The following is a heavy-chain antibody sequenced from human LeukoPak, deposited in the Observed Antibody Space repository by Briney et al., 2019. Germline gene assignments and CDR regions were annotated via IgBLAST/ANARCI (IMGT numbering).Heavy chain of an antibody. CDR2: IYYSGST. CDR3: ARVPTSSTVPKKPLS. Sequence: PSETLSLTCTVSGGSISSSSYYWGWMRQPPGKGLEWIGSIYYSGSTYYNPSLKSRVTISVDTSKNQFSLKLSPVTAADTAVYYCARVPTSSTVPKKPLSWGQGTLVTVSS. D-gene: IGHD4-17*01. V-gene: IGHV4-39*07. J-gene: IGHJ5*02. CDR1: GGSISSSSYY.